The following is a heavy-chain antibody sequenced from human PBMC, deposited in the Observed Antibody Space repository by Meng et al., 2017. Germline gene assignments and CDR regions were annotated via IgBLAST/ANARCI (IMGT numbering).Heavy chain of an antibody. CDR1: GNIVSSHRAA. Sequence: VPGLWTPAHLSHHTGRISGNIVSSHRAAWTWISHSPTRGLDWLGRTYYRSKWYNYYAVSVKRRLTINPDTSKNQFSLQLNSVTPEDTAVYYCARGVVYAISYFDYWGQGTLVTVSS. J-gene: IGHJ4*02. V-gene: IGHV6-1*01. CDR3: ARGVVYAISYFDY. D-gene: IGHD2-8*01. CDR2: TYYRSKWYN.